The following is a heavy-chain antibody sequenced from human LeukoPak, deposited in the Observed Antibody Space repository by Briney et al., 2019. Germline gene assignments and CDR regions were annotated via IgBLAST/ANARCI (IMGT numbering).Heavy chain of an antibody. V-gene: IGHV4-39*01. CDR1: GGSISSSSYY. CDR3: ARAGSSIAARPFSY. CDR2: IYYSGST. Sequence: SETLSLTCTVSGGSISSSSYYWGWIRQPPGKGLEWIGSIYYSGSTYYNPSLKSRVTISVDTSKNQFSLKLSSVTAADTAVYYCARAGSSIAARPFSYWGQGTLVTASS. D-gene: IGHD6-6*01. J-gene: IGHJ4*02.